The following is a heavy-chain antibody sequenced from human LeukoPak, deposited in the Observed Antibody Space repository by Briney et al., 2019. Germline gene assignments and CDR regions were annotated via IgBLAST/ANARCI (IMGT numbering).Heavy chain of an antibody. V-gene: IGHV4-39*01. D-gene: IGHD3-10*01. CDR2: IYYSGST. J-gene: IGHJ5*02. Sequence: PSETLSLTCTVSGGSIISSSYYWGWIRQPPGKGLEWIGSIYYSGSTYYNPSLKSRVTISVDTSKNQFSLKLSSVTAADTAVYYCARGLTYYYGSGSNNWFDPWGQGTLVTVSS. CDR3: ARGLTYYYGSGSNNWFDP. CDR1: GGSIISSSYY.